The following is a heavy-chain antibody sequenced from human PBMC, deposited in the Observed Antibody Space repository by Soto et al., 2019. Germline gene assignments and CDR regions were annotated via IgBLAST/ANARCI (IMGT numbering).Heavy chain of an antibody. J-gene: IGHJ1*01. CDR1: GFTFSSYG. D-gene: IGHD4-17*01. CDR2: IAYDGSYR. CDR3: AKESIHDYGGRWIFQH. Sequence: PGGSLRLSCAASGFTFSSYGMHWVRQAPGKGLEWVAVIAYDGSYRYYGDSVKGRFTISRDNSKNTLYLQMNSLGAEDTAVYFCAKESIHDYGGRWIFQHWGQGTLVTVSS. V-gene: IGHV3-30*18.